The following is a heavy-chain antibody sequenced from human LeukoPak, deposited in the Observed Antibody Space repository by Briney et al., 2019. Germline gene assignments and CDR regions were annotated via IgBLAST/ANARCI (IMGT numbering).Heavy chain of an antibody. CDR3: ARDCSGGSCYSV. J-gene: IGHJ4*02. Sequence: GGSLRLSCAASGFTFSDYYMSWIRQAPGKRLEWVSYISSSSSYTNYADSVKGRFTISRDNAKNSLYLQMNSLRAEDTAVYYCARDCSGGSCYSVRGQGTLVTVSS. CDR1: GFTFSDYY. V-gene: IGHV3-11*06. D-gene: IGHD2-15*01. CDR2: ISSSSSYT.